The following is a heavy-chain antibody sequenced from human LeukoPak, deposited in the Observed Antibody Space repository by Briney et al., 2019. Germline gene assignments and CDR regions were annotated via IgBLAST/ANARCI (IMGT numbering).Heavy chain of an antibody. D-gene: IGHD3-16*01. J-gene: IGHJ4*02. CDR2: IYYSGST. V-gene: IGHV4-39*01. CDR1: GGSISSYY. CDR3: VRGSTLRHYQY. Sequence: SETLSLTCTVSGGSISSYYWGWIRRPPGKGLEWIGSIYYSGSTYYNPSLKSRVTVSVDTSKNQFSLKLSSVTAADTAVYYCVRGSTLRHYQYWGQGTLATVSS.